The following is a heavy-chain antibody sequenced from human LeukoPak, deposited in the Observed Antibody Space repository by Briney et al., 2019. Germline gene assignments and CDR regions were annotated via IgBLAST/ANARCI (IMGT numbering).Heavy chain of an antibody. CDR3: ATDLGLWFDRNNT. CDR2: FDPEDGET. CDR1: GYTLTDLS. Sequence: ASVKVSFKCSGYTLTDLSIDWVGQAPAKGPEWMGGFDPEDGETIFAHKFQERFTMTEDTSKDTAYMGLSSLRSEDTAVENCATDLGLWFDRNNTWGQGTEVTVSS. V-gene: IGHV1-24*01. D-gene: IGHD3-10*01. J-gene: IGHJ4*02.